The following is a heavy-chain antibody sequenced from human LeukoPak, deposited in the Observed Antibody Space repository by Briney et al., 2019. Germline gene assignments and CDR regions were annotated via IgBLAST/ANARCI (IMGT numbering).Heavy chain of an antibody. CDR1: GGTFISYA. J-gene: IGHJ4*02. CDR2: ISAYNGNT. CDR3: ARVLKPYYYDSSGYYPL. Sequence: ASVKVSCKASGGTFISYAISWVRQAPGQGLEWMGWISAYNGNTNYAQKLQGRVTMTTDTSTSTAYMELRSLRSDDTAVYYCARVLKPYYYDSSGYYPLWGQGTLVTVSS. V-gene: IGHV1-18*01. D-gene: IGHD3-22*01.